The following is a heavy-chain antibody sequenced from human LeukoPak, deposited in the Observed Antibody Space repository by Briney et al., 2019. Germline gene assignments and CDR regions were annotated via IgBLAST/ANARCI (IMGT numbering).Heavy chain of an antibody. CDR3: ARDYDSSGS. CDR2: ISYDGSNK. CDR1: GFTFRYYS. V-gene: IGHV3-30-3*01. Sequence: GGSLRLSCAGSGFTFRYYSMTWVRQAPGKGLEWVAVISYDGSNKYYADSVKGRFTISRDNSKNTLFLQMNSLRPEDTAVYYCARDYDSSGSWGQGTLVTVSS. D-gene: IGHD3-22*01. J-gene: IGHJ4*02.